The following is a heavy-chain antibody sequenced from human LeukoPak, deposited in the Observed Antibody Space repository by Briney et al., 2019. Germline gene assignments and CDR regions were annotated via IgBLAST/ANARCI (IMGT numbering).Heavy chain of an antibody. D-gene: IGHD2-2*01. CDR2: MNPNSGNT. CDR3: ARRDIVVVPAAQEYYYDSSGYLNDY. CDR1: GYTFTSYD. J-gene: IGHJ4*02. Sequence: ASVKVSCKASGYTFTSYDINWVRQATGQGLEWMGWMNPNSGNTGYAQKFQGRVTMTRNTSISTAYMELSSLRSEHTAVYYCARRDIVVVPAAQEYYYDSSGYLNDYWGQGTLVTVSS. V-gene: IGHV1-8*01.